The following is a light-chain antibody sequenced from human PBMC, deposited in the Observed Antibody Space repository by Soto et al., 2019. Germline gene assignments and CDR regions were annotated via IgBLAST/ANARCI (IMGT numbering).Light chain of an antibody. V-gene: IGLV1-51*02. Sequence: QSVLTQPPSVSAAPGQKVTISCSGSSSNIGNNYVSWYQQLPGTAPKILIYENNKRPSWIPDRFSGSKSGTSATLGISGLQTGDEADYYCGTWDSSLSAKVFGGGTKLTVL. CDR2: ENN. J-gene: IGLJ3*02. CDR3: GTWDSSLSAKV. CDR1: SSNIGNNY.